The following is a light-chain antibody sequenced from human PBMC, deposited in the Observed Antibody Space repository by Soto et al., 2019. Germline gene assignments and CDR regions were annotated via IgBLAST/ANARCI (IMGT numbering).Light chain of an antibody. J-gene: IGKJ1*01. CDR1: QTISGW. CDR2: DAS. Sequence: DIQMIQSPSTLSASVGDGVTITCRASQTISGWLAWYQQRPGKAPKLLISDASSLRSGVPSRFSGSGSGTEFTLTISSLQPDDFGSYYCQQYKSYPWTFGHGTKVDIK. CDR3: QQYKSYPWT. V-gene: IGKV1-5*01.